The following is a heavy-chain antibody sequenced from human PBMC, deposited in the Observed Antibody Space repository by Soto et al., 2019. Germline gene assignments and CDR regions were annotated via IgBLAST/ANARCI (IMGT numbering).Heavy chain of an antibody. CDR1: GGSFSGYY. V-gene: IGHV4-34*01. Sequence: QVQLQQWGAGLLKPSETLSLTCAVYGGSFSGYYWSWIRQPPGKGLEWIGEINHSGSTNYNPSLKSRVTISVDTSKNQFSLKLSSVTAADAAVYYCAGGVVKRSRGVIWTKGWFDPWGQGTLVTVSS. J-gene: IGHJ5*02. D-gene: IGHD3-10*01. CDR3: AGGVVKRSRGVIWTKGWFDP. CDR2: INHSGST.